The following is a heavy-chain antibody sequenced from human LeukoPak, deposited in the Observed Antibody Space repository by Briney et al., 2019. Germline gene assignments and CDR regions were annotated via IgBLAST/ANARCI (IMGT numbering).Heavy chain of an antibody. Sequence: GGSLRLSCAASGFTFSSYWMHWVRQAPGKGLVWVSRINDDGSYTAYADSVKGRFTISRDNSKNTLYLQMDSLRAEDTAVYYCGKGIGDYYYYYMDVWGKGTTVTVSS. V-gene: IGHV3-74*01. J-gene: IGHJ6*03. CDR2: INDDGSYT. D-gene: IGHD4-17*01. CDR3: GKGIGDYYYYYMDV. CDR1: GFTFSSYW.